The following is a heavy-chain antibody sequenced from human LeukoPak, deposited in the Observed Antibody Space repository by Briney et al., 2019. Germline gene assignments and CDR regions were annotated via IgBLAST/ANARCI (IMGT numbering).Heavy chain of an antibody. Sequence: SETLSLTCTVSGGSISSYYWSWIRQPPGKGLEWIGYIYYSGSTNYNPSLKSRVTISVDTSKNQFSLNLRSVTAADTAVYYCATHENPTGSYYYYHNWGQGTLVTVSS. D-gene: IGHD3-10*01. CDR3: ATHENPTGSYYYYHN. V-gene: IGHV4-59*12. CDR1: GGSISSYY. J-gene: IGHJ4*02. CDR2: IYYSGST.